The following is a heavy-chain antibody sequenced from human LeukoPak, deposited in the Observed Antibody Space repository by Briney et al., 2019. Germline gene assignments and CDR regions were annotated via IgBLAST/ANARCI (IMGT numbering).Heavy chain of an antibody. CDR2: VYYSGRT. V-gene: IGHV4-39*01. CDR1: GGSISRDTYY. Sequence: SETLSLTCTVSGGSISRDTYYCAWIRQSPGRGLEWLGSVYYSGRTDYNPSLKGRVTIFVDTSKNQFSLKLSSVTAADTAVYYCARDISSPPVINWFDPWGQGTLVTVSS. J-gene: IGHJ5*02. D-gene: IGHD2-15*01. CDR3: ARDISSPPVINWFDP.